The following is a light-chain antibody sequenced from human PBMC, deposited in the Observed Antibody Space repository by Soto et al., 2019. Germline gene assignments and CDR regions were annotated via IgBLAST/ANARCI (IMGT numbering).Light chain of an antibody. V-gene: IGKV1-33*01. J-gene: IGKJ4*01. CDR3: EQYHNLLLS. CDR1: EDISNF. Sequence: DIQMTQSPSSLSASVGDRVTISCQATEDISNFLNWYQQKPGKAPKLLIYDASNLEAGVQSRFSGGGSGTHFTLTISSLQPEDFATYYCEQYHNLLLSFGGGTKVDIK. CDR2: DAS.